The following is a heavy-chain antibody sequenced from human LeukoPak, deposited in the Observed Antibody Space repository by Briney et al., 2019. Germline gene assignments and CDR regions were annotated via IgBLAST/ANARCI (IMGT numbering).Heavy chain of an antibody. D-gene: IGHD6-13*01. CDR1: GGSISSDF. CDR3: AGDIAAVNIPGSRLDP. Sequence: SETLSLTCTVSGGSISSDFWSWIRQSPGRGLEWIGYIPYSGITSYNPSLKSRVTISVGTSKNQFALRLRSVTAADTAVYFCAGDIAAVNIPGSRLDPWGQGTLVTVSS. J-gene: IGHJ5*02. V-gene: IGHV4-59*08. CDR2: IPYSGIT.